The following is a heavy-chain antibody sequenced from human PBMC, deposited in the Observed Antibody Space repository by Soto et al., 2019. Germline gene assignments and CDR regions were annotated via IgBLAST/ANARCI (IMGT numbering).Heavy chain of an antibody. D-gene: IGHD6-6*01. CDR1: GFTFSSYA. Sequence: GGSLRLSCAASGFTFSSYAMSWVRQAPGKGLEWVSAISGSGGSTYYADSVKGRFTISRDNSKDTLYLQMNGLRAEDTAVYYCASQRRAYSSSSGGWFDPWGQGTLVTVSS. CDR2: ISGSGGST. V-gene: IGHV3-23*01. J-gene: IGHJ5*02. CDR3: ASQRRAYSSSSGGWFDP.